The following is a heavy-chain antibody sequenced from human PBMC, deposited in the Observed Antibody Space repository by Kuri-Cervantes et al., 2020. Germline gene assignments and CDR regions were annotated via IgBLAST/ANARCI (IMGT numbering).Heavy chain of an antibody. CDR3: ARGHGIEPREGYGMDV. V-gene: IGHV4-30-2*01. CDR1: GGSISSGGYS. D-gene: IGHD1-14*01. CDR2: IYHSGST. J-gene: IGHJ6*02. Sequence: SETLSLTCAVSGGSISSGGYSWSWIRQPPGKGLEWIGYIYHSGSTYYNPSLKSRVTISVDRSKNQFSLQLNSVTPEDTAVYYCARGHGIEPREGYGMDVWGQGTTVTVSS.